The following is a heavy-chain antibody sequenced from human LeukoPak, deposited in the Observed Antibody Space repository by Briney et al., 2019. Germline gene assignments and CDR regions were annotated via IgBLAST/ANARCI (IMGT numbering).Heavy chain of an antibody. CDR2: INGGGVNT. D-gene: IGHD4-11*01. Sequence: GGSLRLSCAASGFTLSSYAMSWVRQAPGKGLEWVSTINGGGVNTHYADSVGGRFTISRDNSKNTLFLQMNSLRDEDTAVYYCAKDLYSNYGPADYWGQGNLVTVSS. CDR3: AKDLYSNYGPADY. V-gene: IGHV3-23*01. J-gene: IGHJ4*02. CDR1: GFTLSSYA.